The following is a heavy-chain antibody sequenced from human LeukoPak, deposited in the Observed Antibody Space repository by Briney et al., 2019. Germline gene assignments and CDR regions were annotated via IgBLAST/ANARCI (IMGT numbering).Heavy chain of an antibody. J-gene: IGHJ4*02. CDR1: GGSISSSSYY. CDR3: ARQGIAAAGTR. CDR2: IYHSGST. V-gene: IGHV4-39*01. D-gene: IGHD6-13*01. Sequence: PSETLSLTCTVSGGSISSSSYYWGWVRQPPGEGLEWIGSIYHSGSTYYNPSRKSRVTISLGTAKNQFSLKLSSVPAADTAVYYCARQGIAAAGTRWGQRTLVTVSS.